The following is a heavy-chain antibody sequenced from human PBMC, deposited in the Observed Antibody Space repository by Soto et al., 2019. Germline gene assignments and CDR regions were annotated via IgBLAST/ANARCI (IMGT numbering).Heavy chain of an antibody. D-gene: IGHD1-26*01. CDR1: GYTFTSYY. CDR2: INPSGGST. J-gene: IGHJ4*02. CDR3: AILEGPGARWDFGY. Sequence: QVQLVQSGAEVKKPGASVKVSCKASGYTFTSYYMHWVRQAPGQGLEWMGIINPSGGSTSYDQKFVSRTTETRASTVSRVYIGLSSESSDDTDGAYCAILEGPGARWDFGYWGQGTLVTVSS. V-gene: IGHV1-46*03.